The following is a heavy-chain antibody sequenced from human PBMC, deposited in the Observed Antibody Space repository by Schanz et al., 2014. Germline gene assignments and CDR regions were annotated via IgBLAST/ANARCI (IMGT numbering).Heavy chain of an antibody. V-gene: IGHV1-46*01. CDR3: ARGSCTAPGCYDAFDL. CDR2: INPIDGST. CDR1: GFTLTSHF. J-gene: IGHJ3*01. Sequence: QLVQSGAEVKKPGASVKVSCKASGFTLTSHFMHWLRQAPGQGLEWMGLINPIDGSTTYVWGCHGRLTPTRDTPPTPVSMDLRALRSEDTAVYYCARGSCTAPGCYDAFDLWGQGTLVTVSS. D-gene: IGHD2-2*01.